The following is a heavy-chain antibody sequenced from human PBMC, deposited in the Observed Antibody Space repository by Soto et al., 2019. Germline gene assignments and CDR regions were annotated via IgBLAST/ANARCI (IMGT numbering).Heavy chain of an antibody. CDR1: GLTFSTFS. V-gene: IGHV3-48*02. Sequence: EVQLVESGGGSVQPGGSLRLSCAASGLTFSTFSMNWGRQAPGRGLEWISYISGGGRPISYADSVKGRFTISRDNAKSSLYLQMDSLTDEDTARYYWARDLGWAFDSWGQGTLVTVSS. CDR2: ISGGGRPI. D-gene: IGHD6-19*01. CDR3: ARDLGWAFDS. J-gene: IGHJ4*02.